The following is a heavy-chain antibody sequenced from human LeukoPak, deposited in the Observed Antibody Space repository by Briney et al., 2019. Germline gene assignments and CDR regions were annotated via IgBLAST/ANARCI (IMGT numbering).Heavy chain of an antibody. Sequence: GGSLRLSCAASAFTFSSYAMSWVRHAPGKGLEWVSAISGSGGSTYYADSVKGRFTISRDNSKNTLYLQMNSLRAEDTAVYYCAKDHEDTAMVTGFDYWGQGTLVTVSS. CDR3: AKDHEDTAMVTGFDY. J-gene: IGHJ4*02. CDR1: AFTFSSYA. D-gene: IGHD5-18*01. CDR2: ISGSGGST. V-gene: IGHV3-23*01.